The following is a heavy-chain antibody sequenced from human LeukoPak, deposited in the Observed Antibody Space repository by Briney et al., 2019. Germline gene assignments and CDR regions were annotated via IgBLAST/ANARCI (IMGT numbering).Heavy chain of an antibody. D-gene: IGHD1-26*01. CDR3: VRDDRWDVEWLQY. CDR1: GYTFTNYA. J-gene: IGHJ1*01. Sequence: GASVKVSCKASGYTFTNYAITWVRQAPGQGLEWMGWISAYNGNTNYAQKFRGRVTMTTDTSTSTAYMELRSLTSDDTAVYYCVRDDRWDVEWLQYWGQGTLVTVSS. V-gene: IGHV1-18*01. CDR2: ISAYNGNT.